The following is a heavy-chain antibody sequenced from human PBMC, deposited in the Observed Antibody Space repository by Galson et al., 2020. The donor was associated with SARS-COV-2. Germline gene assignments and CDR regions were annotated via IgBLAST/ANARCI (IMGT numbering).Heavy chain of an antibody. D-gene: IGHD4-17*01. Sequence: GESLKISCAGSGFTFSTYAMSWVRQVPGKGLEWVSSVTAGGSITYHADTVKGRFTISRDNSKNTLYLQMNSLRVEDTALYYCAKDQGNDYGDQLDYWGQGTLVSVSS. CDR3: AKDQGNDYGDQLDY. CDR2: VTAGGSIT. V-gene: IGHV3-23*01. J-gene: IGHJ4*02. CDR1: GFTFSTYA.